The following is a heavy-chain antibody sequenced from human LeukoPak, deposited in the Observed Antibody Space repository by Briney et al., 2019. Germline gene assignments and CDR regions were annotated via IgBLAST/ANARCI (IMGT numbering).Heavy chain of an antibody. D-gene: IGHD6-13*01. V-gene: IGHV4-4*02. CDR3: ARVRVIAAAGIDP. Sequence: SETLSLTCAVSDGSIINSNWWSWVRQPPGKGLEWIGEINHSGSTNYNPSLKSRVTISVDTSKNQFSLKLSSVTAADTAVYYCARVRVIAAAGIDPWGQGTLVTVSS. CDR2: INHSGST. J-gene: IGHJ5*02. CDR1: DGSIINSNW.